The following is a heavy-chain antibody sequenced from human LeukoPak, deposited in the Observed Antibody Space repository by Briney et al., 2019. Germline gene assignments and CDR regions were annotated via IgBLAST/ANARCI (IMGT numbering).Heavy chain of an antibody. CDR2: ISAYNGNT. CDR3: ARDEGGEWFDP. J-gene: IGHJ5*02. V-gene: IGHV1-18*01. D-gene: IGHD2-21*01. CDR1: GYTFTIYG. Sequence: ASVKVSFRASGYTFTIYGISWVRQAPGQGREWMGWISAYNGNTNYAQKLQGRVTMTTDTSTSTAYMELRSLRSDDTAVYYCARDEGGEWFDPWGQGTLVTVSS.